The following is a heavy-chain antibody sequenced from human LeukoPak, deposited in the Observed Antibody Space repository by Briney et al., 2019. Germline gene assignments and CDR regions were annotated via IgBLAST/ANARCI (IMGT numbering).Heavy chain of an antibody. CDR2: ISSSGSAK. J-gene: IGHJ4*02. D-gene: IGHD2-2*03. CDR1: GFTFSSYA. V-gene: IGHV3-48*02. CDR3: ASGSGH. Sequence: GGSLRLSCAASGFTFSSYAMSWVRQAPGKGLEWVSHISSSGSAKYYADSVKGRFTISRDNAKNSLYLQMNSLRDEDTAVFYCASGSGHWGQGTLVTVSS.